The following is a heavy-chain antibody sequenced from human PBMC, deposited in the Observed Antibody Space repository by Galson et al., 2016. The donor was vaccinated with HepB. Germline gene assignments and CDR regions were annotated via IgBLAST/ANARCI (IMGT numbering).Heavy chain of an antibody. CDR2: IWYDGSNK. J-gene: IGHJ4*02. D-gene: IGHD1-1*01. V-gene: IGHV3-33*01. CDR1: GFTFSSYG. CDR3: ATQNWNDRDQDY. Sequence: SLRLSCAASGFTFSSYGMHWVRQAPGKGLEWVAVIWYDGSNKYYADSVKGRFTISRDNSKNTLYLQVNSLRAEDTAVYYWATQNWNDRDQDYWGQGTLVTVSS.